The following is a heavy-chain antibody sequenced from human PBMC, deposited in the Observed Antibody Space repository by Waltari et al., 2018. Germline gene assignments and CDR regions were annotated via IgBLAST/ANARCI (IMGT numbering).Heavy chain of an antibody. CDR2: IYSGGST. CDR1: GFTVSSNY. V-gene: IGHV3-53*01. CDR3: AREGYYDSSGYMGYYFDY. D-gene: IGHD3-22*01. Sequence: EVQLVESGGGLIQPGGSLRLSCAASGFTVSSNYMSWVRQAPGKGLEWVSVIYSGGSTYYADSVKGRFTISRDNSKNTLYLQMNSLRAEDTAVYYCAREGYYDSSGYMGYYFDYWGQGTLVTVSS. J-gene: IGHJ4*02.